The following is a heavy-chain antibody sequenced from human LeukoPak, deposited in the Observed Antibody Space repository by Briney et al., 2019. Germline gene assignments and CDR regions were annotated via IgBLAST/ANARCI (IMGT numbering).Heavy chain of an antibody. Sequence: GASVKVSCKASGGTFSSYAISWVRQAPGQGLEWMGGITPLFGTANYAQKFQGRVTITADESTSTAYMELSSLRSEDTAVYYCARGNSGIAAAAFYGMDVWGQGTTVTVSS. J-gene: IGHJ6*02. V-gene: IGHV1-69*13. CDR3: ARGNSGIAAAAFYGMDV. D-gene: IGHD6-13*01. CDR1: GGTFSSYA. CDR2: ITPLFGTA.